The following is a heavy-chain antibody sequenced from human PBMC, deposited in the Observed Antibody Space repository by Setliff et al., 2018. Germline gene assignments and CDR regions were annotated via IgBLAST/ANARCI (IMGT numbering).Heavy chain of an antibody. J-gene: IGHJ5*02. Sequence: PGASLKISCEASGFDFGTYGMHLVRQAPDRGLEWVAFIRYGSYQQTYADSVRGRFTISRDDSRNTVLLQMNNLRTDDTAVYYCARGEKYYYESSGYSLDAWGLGTLVTVSS. CDR3: ARGEKYYYESSGYSLDA. D-gene: IGHD3-22*01. CDR1: GFDFGTYG. V-gene: IGHV3-30*02. CDR2: IRYGSYQQ.